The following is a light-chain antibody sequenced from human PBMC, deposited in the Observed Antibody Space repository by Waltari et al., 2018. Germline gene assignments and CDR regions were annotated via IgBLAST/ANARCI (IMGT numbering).Light chain of an antibody. J-gene: IGLJ2*01. Sequence: SYVLTPPPSVSVAPGKTARITCGGNNIGRKSVHWYQQKPGQAPVLGVYDDSDRPSGIPKRFSGSNSGNTATLTISRVEAGDEADYYCQVWDSSSDPVVFGGGTKLTVL. CDR3: QVWDSSSDPVV. V-gene: IGLV3-21*03. CDR1: NIGRKS. CDR2: DDS.